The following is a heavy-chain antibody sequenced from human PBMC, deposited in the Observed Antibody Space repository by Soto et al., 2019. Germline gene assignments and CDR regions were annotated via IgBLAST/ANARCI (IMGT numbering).Heavy chain of an antibody. CDR3: ARDNTEINYYYYDGIAV. V-gene: IGHV4-38-2*02. Sequence: PSDTLCLTCAVSGYSISSGYYWCWIRQPPGKGLEWIGSVYHSGSTYYNPSLKIRVTFSVDTSKNQFSLKLNSVTAADTAVYFGARDNTEINYYYYDGIAVWGQGTTVSV. J-gene: IGHJ6*02. CDR1: GYSISSGYY. CDR2: VYHSGST.